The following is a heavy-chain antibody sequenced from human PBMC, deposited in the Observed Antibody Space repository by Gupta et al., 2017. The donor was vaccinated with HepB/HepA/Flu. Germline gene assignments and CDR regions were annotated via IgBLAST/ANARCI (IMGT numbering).Heavy chain of an antibody. CDR1: GGSISRTNW. J-gene: IGHJ6*02. V-gene: IGHV4-4*02. CDR3: ARDKKPRFPNEKYYFGMDV. Sequence: QVQLQESHPGLVKPSGTLSLICAVSGGSISRTNWWTWVRLPPGKALEWIGESYHSGNTNYNPSLKSQVTRSLDKSKNQFSLKLISVTAADTAVDYCARDKKPRFPNEKYYFGMDVWGRGTTVTISS. D-gene: IGHD1-1*01. CDR2: SYHSGNT.